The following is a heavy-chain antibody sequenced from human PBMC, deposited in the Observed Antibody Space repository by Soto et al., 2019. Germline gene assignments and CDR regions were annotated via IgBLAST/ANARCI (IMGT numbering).Heavy chain of an antibody. CDR1: GFTFTKAW. J-gene: IGHJ4*02. Sequence: EVQLVESGGGLVEPGGSLRLSCAASGFTFTKAWMSWVRQAPGKGLEGVGGSKSKADGAKMFYAAPVKGRFTVSRADSKSTLYLQMSSLKTEDTALYYCTTDSRGLAAPSFDYWGQGTLVTVSS. CDR3: TTDSRGLAAPSFDY. CDR2: SKSKADGAKM. D-gene: IGHD6-13*01. V-gene: IGHV3-15*01.